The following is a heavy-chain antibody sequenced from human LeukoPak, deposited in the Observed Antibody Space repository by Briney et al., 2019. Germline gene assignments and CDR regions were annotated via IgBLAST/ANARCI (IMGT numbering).Heavy chain of an antibody. CDR1: GFTFSSYG. V-gene: IGHV3-30*03. CDR3: ASEWYCGGDCYYQIDF. Sequence: GGSLRLSCAASGFTFSSYGMHWVRQAPGKGLEWVALISSDENNKYYADSVKGRFAISRDDSKNTLYLQMNSLRAEDTALYYCASEWYCGGDCYYQIDFWGQGTLVTVSS. J-gene: IGHJ4*02. D-gene: IGHD2-21*02. CDR2: ISSDENNK.